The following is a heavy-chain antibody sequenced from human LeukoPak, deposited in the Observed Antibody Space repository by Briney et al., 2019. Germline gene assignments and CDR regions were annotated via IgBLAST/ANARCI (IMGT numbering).Heavy chain of an antibody. J-gene: IGHJ4*02. CDR3: ARADCSSTSCYKFDY. CDR2: ISSNGGST. Sequence: GGSLRLSCAASGFTFSSYAMHWVRQAPGKGLEYVSAISSNGGSTYYANSVKGRFTISRDNSKNTLYLQMGSLRAEDMAVYYCARADCSSTSCYKFDYWGQGTLVTVSS. D-gene: IGHD2-2*02. CDR1: GFTFSSYA. V-gene: IGHV3-64*01.